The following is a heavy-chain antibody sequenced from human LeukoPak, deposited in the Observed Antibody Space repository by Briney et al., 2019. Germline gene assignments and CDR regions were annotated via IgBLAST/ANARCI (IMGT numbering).Heavy chain of an antibody. V-gene: IGHV3-23*01. J-gene: IGHJ4*02. Sequence: GRSLRLSCVASGFTFRSYNMSWVRQAPGKGLEWVSVISGNSIITYYADSVKGRFTISRDNSKNTLYLQMNSLRAEDTAVYYCAKSGQHDSWGQGTLVTVSS. CDR3: AKSGQHDS. D-gene: IGHD1-1*01. CDR2: ISGNSIIT. CDR1: GFTFRSYN.